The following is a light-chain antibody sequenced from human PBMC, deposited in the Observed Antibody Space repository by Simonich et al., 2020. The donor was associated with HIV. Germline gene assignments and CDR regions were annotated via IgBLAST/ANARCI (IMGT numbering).Light chain of an antibody. CDR3: QQYNNWPPWT. Sequence: EIVMTQSPATLSVSPGERATLSCRASQSLNSNLAWYQKTPGQTPRLLIYGASTRATGIPARFSGSGSGTEFTLTISSLQSEDFAVYYCQQYNNWPPWTFGQGTKVEIK. J-gene: IGKJ1*01. CDR1: QSLNSN. CDR2: GAS. V-gene: IGKV3-15*01.